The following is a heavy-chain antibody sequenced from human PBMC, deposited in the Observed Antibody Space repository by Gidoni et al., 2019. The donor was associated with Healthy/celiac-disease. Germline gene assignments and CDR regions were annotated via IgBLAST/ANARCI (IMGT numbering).Heavy chain of an antibody. CDR2: IDPSDSYT. D-gene: IGHD3-9*01. CDR3: ARRLQIGSTGYYDH. CDR1: GYTFTNYW. Sequence: EVQLVQSGAEVKKPGESLRISCKGSGYTFTNYWITWVRQMPGKGLEWMGRIDPSDSYTNYSPSFQGHVTISVDKSIDTAYLQWSSLKASDTAMYYCARRLQIGSTGYYDHWGQGTLVTVSS. J-gene: IGHJ5*02. V-gene: IGHV5-10-1*01.